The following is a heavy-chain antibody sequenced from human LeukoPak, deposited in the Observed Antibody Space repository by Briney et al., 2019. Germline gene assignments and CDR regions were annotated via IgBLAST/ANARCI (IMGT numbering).Heavy chain of an antibody. V-gene: IGHV4-61*02. CDR1: GDSISSDTYY. CDR2: IYTSGDT. D-gene: IGHD3-22*01. Sequence: SETLSLTCTVSGDSISSDTYYWNWIRQSAGKGLEWIGRIYTSGDTYYNPSLESRVTISVDTSKNQFSLKLTSVTAADAAMYYCAREYRSGYFYVHDAFDMWGQGTMVIVSS. J-gene: IGHJ3*02. CDR3: AREYRSGYFYVHDAFDM.